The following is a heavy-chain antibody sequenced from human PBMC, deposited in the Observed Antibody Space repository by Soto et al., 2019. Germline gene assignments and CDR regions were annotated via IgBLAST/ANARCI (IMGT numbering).Heavy chain of an antibody. V-gene: IGHV3-53*01. J-gene: IGHJ4*02. Sequence: PGGSLRLSCAASGFTVSSNYMSWVRQAPGKGLEWVSVIYSGGSTYYADSVKGRFTISRDNSKNTLYLQMNSLRAEDTAVYYCASSSGYYSIADFDYWGQGTLVTVSS. CDR2: IYSGGST. CDR1: GFTVSSNY. CDR3: ASSSGYYSIADFDY. D-gene: IGHD3-22*01.